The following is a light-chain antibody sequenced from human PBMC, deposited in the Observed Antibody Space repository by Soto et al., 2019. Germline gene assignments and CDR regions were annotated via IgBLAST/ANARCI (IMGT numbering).Light chain of an antibody. CDR2: DTS. CDR1: QSVSSY. V-gene: IGKV3-11*01. CDR3: QQRSNWPPWT. J-gene: IGKJ2*02. Sequence: EIVLTQSPATLSLSPGERATLSCRASQSVSSYLAWYQQKPGQAPRLLIYDTSNRATGIPARFSGRGSGTDFTLTISSVEPEDFAVYYCQQRSNWPPWTFGQGTKLEIK.